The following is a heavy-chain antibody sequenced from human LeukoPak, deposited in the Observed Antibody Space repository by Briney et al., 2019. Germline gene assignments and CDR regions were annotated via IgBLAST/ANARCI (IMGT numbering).Heavy chain of an antibody. D-gene: IGHD3-22*01. CDR2: IIPIFGTA. CDR3: ARGKKVSYYDSSGYYDHFDY. J-gene: IGHJ4*02. Sequence: ASVKVSCKASGGTFSSYAISWVRQAPGQGLEWMGGIIPIFGTANYAQKFQGRVTITADESTSTAYMELRSLRSDDTAVYYCARGKKVSYYDSSGYYDHFDYWGQGTLVTVSS. CDR1: GGTFSSYA. V-gene: IGHV1-69*13.